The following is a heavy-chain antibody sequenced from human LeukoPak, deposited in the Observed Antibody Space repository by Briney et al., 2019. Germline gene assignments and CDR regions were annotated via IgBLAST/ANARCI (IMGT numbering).Heavy chain of an antibody. J-gene: IGHJ5*02. CDR1: GGSISSGGYY. Sequence: SETLSLTCTVSGGSISSGGYYWSWIRQHPGKGLEWIGYIYYSGSTYYNPSLKSRVTISVDTSKNQFSLKLSSVTAADMAVYYCARGKVGATNWFDPWGQGTLVTVSS. D-gene: IGHD1-26*01. CDR3: ARGKVGATNWFDP. V-gene: IGHV4-31*03. CDR2: IYYSGST.